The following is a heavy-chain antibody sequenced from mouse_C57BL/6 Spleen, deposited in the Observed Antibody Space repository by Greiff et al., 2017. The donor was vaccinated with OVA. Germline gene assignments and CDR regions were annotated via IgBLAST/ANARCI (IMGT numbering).Heavy chain of an antibody. Sequence: EVQVVGSGGGLVQPKGSLKLSCAASGFSFNTYAMNWVRQAPGKGLEWVARIRSKSNNYATYYADSVKDRFTISRDDSESMLYLQMNNLKTEDTAMYYCVRHLPMAGFDYWGQGTTLTVSS. CDR1: GFSFNTYA. J-gene: IGHJ2*01. V-gene: IGHV10-1*01. D-gene: IGHD1-1*02. CDR2: IRSKSNNYAT. CDR3: VRHLPMAGFDY.